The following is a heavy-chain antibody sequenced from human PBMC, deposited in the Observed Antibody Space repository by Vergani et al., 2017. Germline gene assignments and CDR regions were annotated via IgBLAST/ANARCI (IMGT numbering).Heavy chain of an antibody. CDR3: ARRSGIVYDIFSGTQYFFDF. CDR1: GGSISPYY. V-gene: IGHV4-38-2*02. D-gene: IGHD3-9*01. J-gene: IGHJ4*02. Sequence: QVQLQESGPGLVKPSETLSLTCIVSGGSISPYYWDWIRQPPGKGLEWIGSIYRTGRTHFNPSLKSRVTISVDTSNNHFSLRLNSLTAADTAVYYCARRSGIVYDIFSGTQYFFDFWGQGTLVTVSS. CDR2: IYRTGRT.